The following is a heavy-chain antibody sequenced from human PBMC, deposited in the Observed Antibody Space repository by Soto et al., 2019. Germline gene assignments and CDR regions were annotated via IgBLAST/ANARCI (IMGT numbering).Heavy chain of an antibody. J-gene: IGHJ4*02. D-gene: IGHD1-1*01. CDR3: ARGRYGDY. CDR2: ISAHNDNT. Sequence: QVHLVQSGAEVRKPGASVKVSCKGSGYTFTTYGITWVRQAPGQGLEWMGWISAHNDNTNYAQKVQGRVTGTRDTSTSTAYMELRNLRSDDTAVYYCARGRYGDYWGQGALVIVSS. CDR1: GYTFTTYG. V-gene: IGHV1-18*01.